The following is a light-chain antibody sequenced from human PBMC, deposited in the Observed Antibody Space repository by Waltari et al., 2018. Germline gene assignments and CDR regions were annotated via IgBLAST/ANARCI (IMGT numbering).Light chain of an antibody. CDR2: VNSDGSH. CDR1: SGHSSNI. J-gene: IGLJ3*02. Sequence: QLVLTQSPSASASLGASVRLTCTLDSGHSSNIIAWHQQQPEKGPRCLMQVNSDGSHSKGDGIPDLFSGAGSGAERYLTSSSGQSEDEADYYCQTGGHGTWVFGGGTKLTVL. CDR3: QTGGHGTWV. V-gene: IGLV4-69*01.